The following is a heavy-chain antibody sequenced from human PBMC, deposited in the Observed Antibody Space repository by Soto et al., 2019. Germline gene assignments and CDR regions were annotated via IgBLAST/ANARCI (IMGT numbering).Heavy chain of an antibody. J-gene: IGHJ4*02. Sequence: QVQLVESGGGVVQPGRSLRLSCAASGFTFSSYGMHWVRQAPGKGLEWVAVISYDGSNKYYADSVKGRFTFSRDNSKNTLYLQMNSLRAEDTAVYYCAKGGALITMIVALDYWGQGTLVTVSS. V-gene: IGHV3-30*18. D-gene: IGHD3-22*01. CDR2: ISYDGSNK. CDR1: GFTFSSYG. CDR3: AKGGALITMIVALDY.